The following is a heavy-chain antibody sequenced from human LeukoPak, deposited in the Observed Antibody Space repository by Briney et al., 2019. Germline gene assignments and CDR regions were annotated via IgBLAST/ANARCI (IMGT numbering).Heavy chain of an antibody. V-gene: IGHV4-4*02. Sequence: SETLSLTCAVSGGSISSSNWWSWVRQPPGKGLEWIGEIYHSGSTNYNPSLKSRVTISVDTSKNQFSLKLSSVTAADTAVYYCARAAFEYYDFWSGYRFDYWGQGTLVTVSS. D-gene: IGHD3-3*01. CDR3: ARAAFEYYDFWSGYRFDY. J-gene: IGHJ4*02. CDR1: GGSISSSNW. CDR2: IYHSGST.